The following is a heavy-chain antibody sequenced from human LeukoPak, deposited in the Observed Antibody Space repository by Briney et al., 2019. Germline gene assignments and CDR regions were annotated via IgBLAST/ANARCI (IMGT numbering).Heavy chain of an antibody. CDR3: ANTIAAVRFDY. D-gene: IGHD6-13*01. CDR2: IYSGGTT. Sequence: GGSLRLSCAASGFTVSSNYMSWVRQAPGKGLEWVSVIYSGGTTNHADSVKGRFTVSRDNSKNTLYLQMNSLRAEDTAVYYCANTIAAVRFDYWGQGTLVTVSS. V-gene: IGHV3-53*01. CDR1: GFTVSSNY. J-gene: IGHJ4*02.